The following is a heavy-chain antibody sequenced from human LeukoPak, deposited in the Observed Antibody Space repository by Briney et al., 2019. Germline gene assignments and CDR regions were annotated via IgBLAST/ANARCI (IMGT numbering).Heavy chain of an antibody. CDR1: GFTFSSYE. Sequence: GGSLRLSCAASGFTFSSYEMNWVRQAPGKGLEWVSYISSSGSTVYYADFVKGRFTISRDDAKNSLYLQMNSLRAEDTAVYYCARDLCSSTSCNLFDYWGQGTLVTVSS. J-gene: IGHJ4*02. V-gene: IGHV3-48*03. D-gene: IGHD2-2*01. CDR3: ARDLCSSTSCNLFDY. CDR2: ISSSGSTV.